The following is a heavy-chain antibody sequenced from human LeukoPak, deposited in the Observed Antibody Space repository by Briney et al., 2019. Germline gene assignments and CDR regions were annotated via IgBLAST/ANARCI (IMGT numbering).Heavy chain of an antibody. CDR3: TTVYCTNGVCYTSDY. CDR1: GFTFSNAW. V-gene: IGHV3-15*01. Sequence: PGGSLRLSCAASGFTFSNAWMSWVRQAPGKGLEWVGRTKSKTDGGTTDYAAPVKGRFTISRDDSENTLYLQMNSLKTEDTAVYYCTTVYCTNGVCYTSDYWGQGTLVTVSS. J-gene: IGHJ4*02. D-gene: IGHD2-8*01. CDR2: TKSKTDGGTT.